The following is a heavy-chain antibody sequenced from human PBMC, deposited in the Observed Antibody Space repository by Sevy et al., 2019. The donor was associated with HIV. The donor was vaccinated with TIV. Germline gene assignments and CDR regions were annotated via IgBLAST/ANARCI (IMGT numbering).Heavy chain of an antibody. V-gene: IGHV3-23*01. Sequence: GGSLRLSCAASGFTFNTHAMNWVRQAPGKGLEWVSVISGPGYSTHYADSVKGRFTISRDNSKNRLYLQMNSLRADDMAVYYCAKALNPALESMIEVIFPTLKGFDVWGQGTMVTVSS. CDR3: AKALNPALESMIEVIFPTLKGFDV. CDR1: GFTFNTHA. J-gene: IGHJ3*01. D-gene: IGHD3-22*01. CDR2: ISGPGYST.